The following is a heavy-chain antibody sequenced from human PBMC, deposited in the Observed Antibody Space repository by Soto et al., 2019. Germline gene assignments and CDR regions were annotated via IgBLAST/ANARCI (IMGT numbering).Heavy chain of an antibody. D-gene: IGHD6-13*01. J-gene: IGHJ5*02. CDR1: GYTLTELS. V-gene: IGHV1-24*01. CDR2: FDPEDGET. CDR3: ETRSSSWYFFWFDP. Sequence: VASVKVSCKVSGYTLTELSMHWVRQAPGKGLEWMGGFDPEDGETIYAQKFQGRVTMTEDTSTDTAYMELSSLRSEDTAVYYCETRSSSWYFFWFDPWGQGTLVTVSS.